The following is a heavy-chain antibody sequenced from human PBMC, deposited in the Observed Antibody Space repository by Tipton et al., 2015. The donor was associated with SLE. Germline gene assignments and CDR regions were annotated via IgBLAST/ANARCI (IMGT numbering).Heavy chain of an antibody. CDR2: ISYDGSQK. D-gene: IGHD1-1*01. CDR1: GFSFRSYT. V-gene: IGHV3-30*04. CDR3: ARWKGYFDD. Sequence: SLRLSCAASGFSFRSYTMHWVRQAPGKGLEWVAVISYDGSQKNYADSAKGRFSISRDNSQNTVYLQMNSLRPEDTNVYYCARWKGYFDDWGQGTLVTVSA. J-gene: IGHJ4*02.